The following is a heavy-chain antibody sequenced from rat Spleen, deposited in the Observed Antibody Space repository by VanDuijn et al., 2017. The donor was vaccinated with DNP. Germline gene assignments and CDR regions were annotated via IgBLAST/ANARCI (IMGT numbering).Heavy chain of an antibody. CDR3: ARSLATVAPTGAMDA. J-gene: IGHJ4*01. CDR2: VQSGGGP. CDR1: GFSLTSYH. Sequence: QVQLKESGPGLVQPSQTLSLTCTISGFSLTSYHVHWVRQPPGKGLEWMGRVQSGGGPDYNSGLKSRLSISRDTSKSQVFLKMNSVQTEDTAMYFCARSLATVAPTGAMDAWGQGTSVTVSS. D-gene: IGHD1-3*01. V-gene: IGHV2-27*01.